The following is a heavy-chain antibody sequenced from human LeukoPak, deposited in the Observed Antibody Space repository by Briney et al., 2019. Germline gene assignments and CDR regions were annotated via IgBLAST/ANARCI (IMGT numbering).Heavy chain of an antibody. J-gene: IGHJ4*02. CDR3: ARTGGDSSGYYPDY. Sequence: GASVKVSCKASGGTFSSYAISWVRQAPGQGLEWMGGIIPIFGTANYAQKFQGRVTITTDESTSTAYMELSSLLSEDTAVYYCARTGGDSSGYYPDYWGQGTLVTVSS. V-gene: IGHV1-69*05. CDR2: IIPIFGTA. CDR1: GGTFSSYA. D-gene: IGHD3-22*01.